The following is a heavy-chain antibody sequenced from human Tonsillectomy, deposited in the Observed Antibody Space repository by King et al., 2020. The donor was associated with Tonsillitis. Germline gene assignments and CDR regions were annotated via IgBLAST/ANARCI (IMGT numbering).Heavy chain of an antibody. D-gene: IGHD5/OR15-5a*01. Sequence: VQLVESGGGVVQPGRSLRLSCAASGFTFNSYGMHWVRQAPGKGLEWVAVISYDGSNKYYVDYVKGRFTISRDNSKNTLFLQVHSLRAEDTAVYYCAREDSGVCYFYYWGQGTLVTVSS. CDR3: AREDSGVCYFYY. CDR2: ISYDGSNK. J-gene: IGHJ4*02. CDR1: GFTFNSYG. V-gene: IGHV3-33*05.